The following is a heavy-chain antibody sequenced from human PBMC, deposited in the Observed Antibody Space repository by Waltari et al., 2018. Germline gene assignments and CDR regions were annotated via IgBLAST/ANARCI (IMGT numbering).Heavy chain of an antibody. D-gene: IGHD2-2*01. J-gene: IGHJ4*02. CDR3: ATRVVVPGVPGMADY. CDR1: GGTFSSYA. V-gene: IGHV1-69*01. CDR2: IIPIFGTA. Sequence: QVQLVQSGAEVKKPGSSVKVSCKASGGTFSSYAISWVRQAPGQGLEWMGGIIPIFGTANYAQKFQGRVTITADESTSTAYMELNSLRAEDTAVYYCATRVVVPGVPGMADYWGQGTLVTVSS.